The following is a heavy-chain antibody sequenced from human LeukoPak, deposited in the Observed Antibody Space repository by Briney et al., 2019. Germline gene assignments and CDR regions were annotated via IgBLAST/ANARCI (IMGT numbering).Heavy chain of an antibody. CDR3: ARDQRFLWGSYRPIDY. V-gene: IGHV4-4*07. CDR1: GGSISSYY. J-gene: IGHJ4*02. D-gene: IGHD3-16*02. Sequence: SETLSLTCTVSGGSISSYYWSWIRQPAGKGLEWIGRIYTSGSTNYNPSLKSRVTMSVDTSKNQFSLKLSSVTAADTAVYYCARDQRFLWGSYRPIDYWGQGTLVTVSS. CDR2: IYTSGST.